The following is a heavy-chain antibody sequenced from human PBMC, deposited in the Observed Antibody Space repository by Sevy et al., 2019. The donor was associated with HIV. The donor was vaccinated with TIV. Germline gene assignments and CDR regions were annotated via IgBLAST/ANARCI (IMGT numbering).Heavy chain of an antibody. D-gene: IGHD4-17*01. J-gene: IGHJ4*02. V-gene: IGHV3-48*03. CDR3: ARDLPPSATTVTHFDF. Sequence: GGSLRLSCAASGFSFSNYEMNWVRQAPGKGLEWISYISSSGSRIYYADSVRGRFIISRDNAKNSLYLQMSGLRAEDTAVYYCARDLPPSATTVTHFDFWGQGPLVTVSS. CDR1: GFSFSNYE. CDR2: ISSSGSRI.